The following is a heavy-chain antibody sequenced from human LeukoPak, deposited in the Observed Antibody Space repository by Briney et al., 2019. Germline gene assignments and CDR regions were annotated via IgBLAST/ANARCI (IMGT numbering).Heavy chain of an antibody. V-gene: IGHV4-34*01. J-gene: IGHJ3*02. D-gene: IGHD6-13*01. CDR1: GGSFSGCY. Sequence: SETLSLTCAVYGGSFSGCYWSWIRQPPGKGLEWIGEINHSGSTNYNPSLKSRVTISVDTSKNQFSLKLSSVTAADTAVYYCARASYSSSWFGDSDAFDIWAKGQWSPSLQ. CDR3: ARASYSSSWFGDSDAFDI. CDR2: INHSGST.